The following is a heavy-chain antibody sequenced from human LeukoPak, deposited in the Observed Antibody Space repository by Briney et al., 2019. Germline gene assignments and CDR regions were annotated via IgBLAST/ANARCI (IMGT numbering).Heavy chain of an antibody. CDR3: ARGTGYPRI. J-gene: IGHJ4*02. CDR2: IYHSGST. CDR1: GYSISSGYY. V-gene: IGHV4-38-2*02. Sequence: ESSETLSLTCTVSGYSISSGYYWGWIRQPPGKGLEWIGSIYHSGSTYYNPSLKSRVTISVDTFKSQFTLNLTSVTAADTAIYYCARGTGYPRIWGQGTLVTVSS. D-gene: IGHD2-8*02.